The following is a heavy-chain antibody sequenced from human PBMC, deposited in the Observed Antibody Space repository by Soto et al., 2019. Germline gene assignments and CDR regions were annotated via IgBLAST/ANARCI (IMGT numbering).Heavy chain of an antibody. CDR3: ARHPWGIRLRGYSGYDLVFDY. CDR2: IYYSGST. CDR1: GGSISSSGYY. D-gene: IGHD5-12*01. Sequence: PSETLSLTCTVSGGSISSSGYYWGWIRQHPGKGLEWIGSIYYSGSTYYNPSLKSRVTISVDTSKNQFSLKLSSVTAADTAVYYCARHPWGIRLRGYSGYDLVFDYWGQGTLVTVSS. V-gene: IGHV4-39*01. J-gene: IGHJ4*02.